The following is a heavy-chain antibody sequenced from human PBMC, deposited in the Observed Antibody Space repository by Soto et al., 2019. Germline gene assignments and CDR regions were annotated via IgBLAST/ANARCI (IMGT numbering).Heavy chain of an antibody. J-gene: IGHJ4*02. Sequence: ASVKVSFKVSGYTFTPYFLPWVRQAPGQGLEWMGWISAYNGNTNYAQKLQGRVTMTTDTSTSTAYMELRSLRSDDTAVYYCARALTPTDYWGQGTLVTVSS. CDR2: ISAYNGNT. D-gene: IGHD3-9*01. V-gene: IGHV1-18*04. CDR3: ARALTPTDY. CDR1: GYTFTPYF.